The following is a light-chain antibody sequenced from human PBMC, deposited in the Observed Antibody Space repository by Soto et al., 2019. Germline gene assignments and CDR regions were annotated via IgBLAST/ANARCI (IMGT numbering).Light chain of an antibody. CDR2: GAS. J-gene: IGKJ5*01. Sequence: VMTQSPATLSVSLGESANISGRASQSVSDKVAWYQQKTGPAPRLLMYGASTRATGVPARFSVRGSGTSLTLTVSTLQYEYLSVYYSQQNNYPFTFGPGTRLETK. CDR1: QSVSDK. V-gene: IGKV3-15*01. CDR3: QQNNYPFT.